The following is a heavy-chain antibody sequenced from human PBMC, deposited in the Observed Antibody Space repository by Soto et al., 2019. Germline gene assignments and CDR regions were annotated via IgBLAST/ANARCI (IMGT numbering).Heavy chain of an antibody. D-gene: IGHD5-12*01. CDR2: ISYDGSNE. CDR1: GFTFSSYG. J-gene: IGHJ6*02. V-gene: IGHV3-30*18. CDR3: AKGYSGYDYYQYGMDV. Sequence: QVQLVESGGGVVQPGRSLRLSCAASGFTFSSYGMHWVRQAPGKGLEWVAVISYDGSNEYYADSVKGRFTISRDNSKNPLYLPMNSLRAEDTAVYLCAKGYSGYDYYQYGMDVWGQGTTVTVSS.